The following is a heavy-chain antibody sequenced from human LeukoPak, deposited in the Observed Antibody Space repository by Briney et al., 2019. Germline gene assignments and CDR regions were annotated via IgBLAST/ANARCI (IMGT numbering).Heavy chain of an antibody. CDR2: IIPIFGTA. CDR1: GGTFSSYA. V-gene: IGHV1-69*05. CDR3: ARDDDSSGYYYFFDI. D-gene: IGHD3-22*01. Sequence: SVKVSCRASGGTFSSYAISWVRQAPGQGLEWMGRIIPIFGTANYAQKFQGRVTITTDESTSPAYMELSSLRSEDTAVYYCARDDDSSGYYYFFDIWGQGTMVTVSS. J-gene: IGHJ3*02.